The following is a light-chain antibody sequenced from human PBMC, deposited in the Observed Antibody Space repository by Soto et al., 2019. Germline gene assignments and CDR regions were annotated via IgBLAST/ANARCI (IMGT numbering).Light chain of an antibody. Sequence: QSALTQPASVSGSPGQSITISCTGTSSDVGAYNYVSWYHQHPGKAPKLLIYEVSSRPSGVSNRFSGSKSGNTASLTISGLQGEDEADYYCSSYTSSSTPYVFGTGTKLTVL. CDR1: SSDVGAYNY. CDR2: EVS. V-gene: IGLV2-14*01. J-gene: IGLJ1*01. CDR3: SSYTSSSTPYV.